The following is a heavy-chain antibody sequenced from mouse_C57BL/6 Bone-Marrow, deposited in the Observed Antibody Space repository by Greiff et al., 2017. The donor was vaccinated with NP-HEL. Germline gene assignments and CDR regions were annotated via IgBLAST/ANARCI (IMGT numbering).Heavy chain of an antibody. CDR2: IDPENGDT. Sequence: EVQLQQSGAELVRPGASVKLSCTASGFNIKDDYMHWVKQRPEQGLEWIGWIDPENGDTEYASKFQGKATITADTSSNTAYLQLSCLTSEDTAVYYCTTPPYYYGSSYWYFDVWGTGTTVTVSS. D-gene: IGHD1-1*01. J-gene: IGHJ1*03. CDR1: GFNIKDDY. V-gene: IGHV14-4*01. CDR3: TTPPYYYGSSYWYFDV.